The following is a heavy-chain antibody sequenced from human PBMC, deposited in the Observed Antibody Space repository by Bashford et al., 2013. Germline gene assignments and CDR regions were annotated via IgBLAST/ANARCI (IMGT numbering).Heavy chain of an antibody. V-gene: IGHV4-39*07. D-gene: IGHD6-13*01. CDR2: MYNGGST. CDR1: GDSITTTTDY. CDR3: ARGYSSSWPNSFDF. J-gene: IGHJ4*02. Sequence: SETLSLTCTVSGDSITTTTDYWAWIRQPLGKGLEWIGSMYNGGSTHYNPSLNTRVSISVDTSKNQFSLKVKSLTAADTALYYCARGYSSSWPNSFDFWGQGTLVTVSS.